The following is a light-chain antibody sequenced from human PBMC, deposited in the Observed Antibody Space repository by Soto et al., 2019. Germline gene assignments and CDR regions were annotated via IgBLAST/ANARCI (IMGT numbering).Light chain of an antibody. J-gene: IGKJ1*01. V-gene: IGKV1-5*03. CDR1: QSISSW. CDR3: QQYNSYSPWT. Sequence: DIQMTQSPSSLSSSVGDRVTITCRPSQSISSWLAWYQQKPGKAPKLLIYKASSLESGVPSRFSGSGSGTEFTLTISSLQPDDFATYYCQQYNSYSPWTFGQGTKVDI. CDR2: KAS.